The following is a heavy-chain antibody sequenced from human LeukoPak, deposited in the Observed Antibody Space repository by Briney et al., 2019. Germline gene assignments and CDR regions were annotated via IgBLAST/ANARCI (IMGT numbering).Heavy chain of an antibody. CDR2: IYHSGST. V-gene: IGHV4-39*07. CDR3: ARGVKLNYDILTGYYDYYYMDV. CDR1: GVSISSSDYY. D-gene: IGHD3-9*01. J-gene: IGHJ6*03. Sequence: SETLSLTCSVSGVSISSSDYYWGWIRQPPGKGPEWIGTIYHSGSTYYYPSLESRVTISVDTSKNQFSLKLSSVTAADTAVYYCARGVKLNYDILTGYYDYYYMDVWGKGTTVTVSS.